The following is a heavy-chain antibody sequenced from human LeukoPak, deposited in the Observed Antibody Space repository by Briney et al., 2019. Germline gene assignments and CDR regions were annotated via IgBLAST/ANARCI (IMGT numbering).Heavy chain of an antibody. D-gene: IGHD2-2*01. Sequence: SVKVSCKASGGTFSSYAISWVRQAPGQGLEWMGGIIPIFGTANYAQKFQGRVTITTDESTSTAYMELSSLRSEDTAVYYCARGGGPIVVVPAAISNYYYYYMDVWGKGTTVTVSS. CDR3: ARGGGPIVVVPAAISNYYYYYMDV. V-gene: IGHV1-69*05. J-gene: IGHJ6*03. CDR2: IIPIFGTA. CDR1: GGTFSSYA.